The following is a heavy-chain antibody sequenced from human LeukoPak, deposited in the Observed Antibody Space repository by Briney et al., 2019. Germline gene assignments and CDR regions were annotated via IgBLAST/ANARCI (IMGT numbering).Heavy chain of an antibody. CDR1: GFTFSSYA. CDR2: ISGSGGST. D-gene: IGHD6-19*01. J-gene: IGHJ4*02. Sequence: GGSLRLSCAASGFTFSSYAMSWVRQAPGKGLEWVSAISGSGGSTYYADSVKGRFTISRDNSKNTLYLQMNSLRAEDTAVYYCAKGYVGCGWYEYYFDYWGQGTLVTVSS. CDR3: AKGYVGCGWYEYYFDY. V-gene: IGHV3-23*01.